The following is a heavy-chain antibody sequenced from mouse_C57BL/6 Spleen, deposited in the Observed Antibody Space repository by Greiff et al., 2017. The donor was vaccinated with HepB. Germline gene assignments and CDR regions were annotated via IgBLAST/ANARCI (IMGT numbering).Heavy chain of an antibody. CDR2: IDPSDSYT. J-gene: IGHJ2*01. Sequence: VQLQQPGAELVMPGASVKLSCKASGYTFTSYWMHWVKQRPGQGLEWIGEIDPSDSYTNYNQKFNGKSTLTVDKSSSTAYMQLSSLTSEDSAVYYCARRNYGSSYVFDYWGQGTTLTVSS. D-gene: IGHD1-1*01. CDR1: GYTFTSYW. V-gene: IGHV1-69*01. CDR3: ARRNYGSSYVFDY.